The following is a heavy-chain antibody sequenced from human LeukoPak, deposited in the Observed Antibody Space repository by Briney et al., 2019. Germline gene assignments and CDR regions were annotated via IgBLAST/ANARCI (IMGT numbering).Heavy chain of an antibody. J-gene: IGHJ4*02. V-gene: IGHV3-7*03. CDR1: GYTFTSYG. Sequence: ASVKVSCKASGYTFTSYGISWVRQAPGKGLEWVANIKQDGSEKSYVDSVRGRFTISRDNAKKSLYLQMNSLRSEDMALYYCVKDISRAYDSSGYFDFWGQGILVTVSS. CDR2: IKQDGSEK. CDR3: VKDISRAYDSSGYFDF. D-gene: IGHD3-22*01.